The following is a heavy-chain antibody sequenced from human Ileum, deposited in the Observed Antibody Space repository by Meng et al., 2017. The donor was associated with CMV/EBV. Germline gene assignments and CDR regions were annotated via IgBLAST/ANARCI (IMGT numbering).Heavy chain of an antibody. Sequence: GESLKISCAASGFTFDDYGMSWVRQAPGKGLEWVSGINWNGGSTGYADSVKGRFTISRDNAKNSLYLQMNSLRAEDTAVYYCARDSGIAGADDYWGQGTLVTVSS. CDR2: INWNGGST. CDR3: ARDSGIAGADDY. V-gene: IGHV3-20*04. D-gene: IGHD6-13*01. J-gene: IGHJ4*02. CDR1: GFTFDDYG.